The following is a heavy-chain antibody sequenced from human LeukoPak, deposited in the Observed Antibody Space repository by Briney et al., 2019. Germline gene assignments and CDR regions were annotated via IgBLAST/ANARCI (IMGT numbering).Heavy chain of an antibody. CDR2: TYYNSKWLN. CDR3: ARGGLHYDSSGSLFDY. Sequence: SQTLSLTCAISGDSVSNNSVAWNWIRQSPSRGLEWLGRTYYNSKWLNDYAVSVESRITINPDTAKNHFSLQLTSVTPEDTAVYYCARGGLHYDSSGSLFDYWGQGTLVTVSS. CDR1: GDSVSNNSVA. D-gene: IGHD3-22*01. J-gene: IGHJ4*02. V-gene: IGHV6-1*01.